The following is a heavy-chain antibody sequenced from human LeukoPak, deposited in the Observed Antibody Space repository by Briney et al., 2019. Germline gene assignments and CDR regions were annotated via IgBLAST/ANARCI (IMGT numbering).Heavy chain of an antibody. D-gene: IGHD3-22*01. V-gene: IGHV4-59*08. CDR1: GGSFSSYY. J-gene: IGHJ3*02. Sequence: SETLSLTCAVYGGSFSSYYWSWIRQPPGKGLEWIGYIYYSGSTNYNPSLKSRVTISVDTSKNQFSLKLSPVTAADTAVYYCARHFDYYDSSGYYFGAFDIWGQGTMVTVSS. CDR2: IYYSGST. CDR3: ARHFDYYDSSGYYFGAFDI.